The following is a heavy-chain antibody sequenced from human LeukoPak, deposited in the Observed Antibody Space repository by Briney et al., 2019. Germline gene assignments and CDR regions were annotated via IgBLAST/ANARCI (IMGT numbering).Heavy chain of an antibody. Sequence: PSETLSLTCAVYGESFSGYYWSWIRQPPGKGLEWIGEINHSGSTNYNPSLKSRVTISVDTSKDQFSLKLSSVTAADTAVYYCARAPGYYDSSGSAFDIWGQGTMVTVSS. D-gene: IGHD3-22*01. V-gene: IGHV4-34*01. CDR2: INHSGST. CDR3: ARAPGYYDSSGSAFDI. J-gene: IGHJ3*02. CDR1: GESFSGYY.